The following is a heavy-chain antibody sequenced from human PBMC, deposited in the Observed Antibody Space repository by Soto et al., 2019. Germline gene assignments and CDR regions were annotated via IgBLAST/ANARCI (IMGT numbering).Heavy chain of an antibody. J-gene: IGHJ4*02. CDR1: GGSISSGGYY. CDR3: ARDFSSSSWYYFDY. D-gene: IGHD6-13*01. V-gene: IGHV4-31*03. Sequence: SETLSLTCTVSGGSISSGGYYWSWIRQHPGKGLEWIGYIYYSGSTYYNPSLKSRVTISVDTSKNQFSLKLSSVTAADTAVYYCARDFSSSSWYYFDYWGQGTLVTVSS. CDR2: IYYSGST.